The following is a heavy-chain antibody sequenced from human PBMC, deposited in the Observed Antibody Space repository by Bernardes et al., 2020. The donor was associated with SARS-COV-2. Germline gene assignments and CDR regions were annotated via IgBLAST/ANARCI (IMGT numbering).Heavy chain of an antibody. D-gene: IGHD3-16*01. CDR1: GFSLSTSGVG. J-gene: IGHJ5*02. CDR3: ARWFGVISRPYFDP. V-gene: IGHV2-5*02. Sequence: SGPTLVKPTQTLTLTCTFSGFSLSTSGVGVGWIRQPPRKALEWLALIYWDDDQRYSPSLKSRLTITKDTSKNQVVLTMTNMDPVDTATSYCARWFGVISRPYFDPWGQGTLVTVSS. CDR2: IYWDDDQ.